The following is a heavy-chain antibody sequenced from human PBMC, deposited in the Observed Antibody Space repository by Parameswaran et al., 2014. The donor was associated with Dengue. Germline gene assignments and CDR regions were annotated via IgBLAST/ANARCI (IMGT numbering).Heavy chain of an antibody. CDR2: IKKDGSEK. Sequence: PGKGLEWVANIKKDGSEKYYVDSVKGRFTISRDNAKNSLYLQMNSLRAEDTAVYYCARLYTSASTSTSGYFDYWGQGTLVTVSS. V-gene: IGHV3-7*01. CDR3: ARLYTSASTSTSGYFDY. D-gene: IGHD6-6*01. J-gene: IGHJ4*02.